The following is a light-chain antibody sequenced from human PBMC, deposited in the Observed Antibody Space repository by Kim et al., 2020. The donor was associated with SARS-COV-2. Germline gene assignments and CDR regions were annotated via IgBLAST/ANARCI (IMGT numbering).Light chain of an antibody. CDR2: GAS. CDR3: HNYDTTPMYT. Sequence: EIVLTQSPGTLSLSPGDRATLSCRASQPVSGYLAWYQQRPRRAPRRLIYGASSSTTGSPDRIRGSGAGTEFTLTISRMEAEDFAVYYCHNYDTTPMYTFGQGTKLEI. CDR1: QPVSGY. V-gene: IGKV3-20*01. J-gene: IGKJ2*01.